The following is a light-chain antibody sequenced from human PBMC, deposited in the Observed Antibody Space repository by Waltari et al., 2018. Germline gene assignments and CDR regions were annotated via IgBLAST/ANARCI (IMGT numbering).Light chain of an antibody. Sequence: EIVLTQSPGPLSLSPGERATLSCRASQSVSNSYLAWYQQMPGQAPRLLIYGASNRATGIPDRFSGSGSGTDFTLTISRLEPEDFAVYYCQQYDSSPPTFGQGTKLEIK. CDR1: QSVSNSY. CDR3: QQYDSSPPT. CDR2: GAS. J-gene: IGKJ2*01. V-gene: IGKV3-20*01.